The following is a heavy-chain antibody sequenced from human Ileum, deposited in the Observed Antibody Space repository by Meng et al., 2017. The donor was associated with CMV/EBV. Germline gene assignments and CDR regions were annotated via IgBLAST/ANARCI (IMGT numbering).Heavy chain of an antibody. J-gene: IGHJ2*01. CDR3: ARHGVSGNWYFDL. CDR2: IYPGDSDT. Sequence: KVSCKGSGYSFTNYWIGWVRQMPGKGLEWMGIIYPGDSDTKYSPSFQGQVTFSADKSISTAYLQWSSLKASDTAMYYCARHGVSGNWYFDLWGRGTPVTVSS. V-gene: IGHV5-51*01. D-gene: IGHD3-3*01. CDR1: GYSFTNYW.